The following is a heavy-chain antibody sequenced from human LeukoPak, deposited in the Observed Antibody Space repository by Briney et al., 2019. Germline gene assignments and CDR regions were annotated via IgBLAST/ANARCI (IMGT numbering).Heavy chain of an antibody. Sequence: GGSLRLSCAASGFTFNNYVMSWVRQAPGKGLEWVSAMGGGGTTYYADYVKGRFTISRDTSKNTLYPQMNSLRAEDTAIYYRAKAGRPQAVAGWIDYWGQGTLVTVSS. CDR3: AKAGRPQAVAGWIDY. D-gene: IGHD6-19*01. V-gene: IGHV3-23*01. J-gene: IGHJ4*02. CDR1: GFTFNNYV. CDR2: MGGGGTT.